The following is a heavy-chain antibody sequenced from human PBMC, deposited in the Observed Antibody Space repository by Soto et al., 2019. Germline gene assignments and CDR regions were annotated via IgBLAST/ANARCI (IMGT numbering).Heavy chain of an antibody. Sequence: QLQLQESGSGLVKPSQTLSLTCAVSGGSISSGGYSWSWIRQPPGKGLEWIGYIYHSGSTYYNPPLKSRVTISVDRSKNQFSLKLSSVTAADTAVYYCARGQIRTVTTQEGWFDPWGQGTLVTVSS. D-gene: IGHD4-17*01. V-gene: IGHV4-30-2*01. CDR2: IYHSGST. CDR1: GGSISSGGYS. CDR3: ARGQIRTVTTQEGWFDP. J-gene: IGHJ5*02.